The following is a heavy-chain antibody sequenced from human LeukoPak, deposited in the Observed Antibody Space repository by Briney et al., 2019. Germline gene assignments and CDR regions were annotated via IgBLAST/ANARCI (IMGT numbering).Heavy chain of an antibody. CDR3: ARDRSQGGGFDFWSGSAVFDY. CDR2: ISSSSSYI. CDR1: GFTFSSYS. Sequence: GGSLRLSCAASGFTFSSYSMNWVRQAPGKGLEWVSSISSSSSYIYYADSVKGRFIISRDNARNSLYLQMNSLRAEDTAVYYCARDRSQGGGFDFWSGSAVFDYWGQGTLVTVSS. J-gene: IGHJ4*02. D-gene: IGHD3-3*01. V-gene: IGHV3-21*01.